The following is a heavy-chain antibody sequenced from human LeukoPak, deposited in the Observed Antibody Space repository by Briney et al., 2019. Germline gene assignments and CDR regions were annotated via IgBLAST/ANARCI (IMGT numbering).Heavy chain of an antibody. J-gene: IGHJ6*02. CDR2: ISIGGGST. CDR3: ARGTDV. CDR1: GFTFSNAW. Sequence: GGSLRLSCAASGFTFSNAWMSWVRQAPGKGLEWVSSISIGGGSTYCTDSVKGRFTISRDNAKNSLYLQMNSLRDEDTAVYYCARGTDVWGQGTTVTVSS. V-gene: IGHV3-48*02.